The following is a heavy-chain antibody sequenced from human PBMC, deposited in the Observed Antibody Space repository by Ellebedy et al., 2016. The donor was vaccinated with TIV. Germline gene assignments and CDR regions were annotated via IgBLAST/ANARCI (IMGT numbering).Heavy chain of an antibody. CDR1: GYTFTRHF. CDR2: INPSDGAT. Sequence: ASVKVSCKTSGYTFTRHFLHWVRQAPGQGLEWMGIINPSDGATSYAQKFQGTVTMTRDTSTRTFYMELRILRSEDTAGYYCARAQYSVAAGEAFDIWGQGTMVTVSS. D-gene: IGHD6-25*01. V-gene: IGHV1-46*01. J-gene: IGHJ3*02. CDR3: ARAQYSVAAGEAFDI.